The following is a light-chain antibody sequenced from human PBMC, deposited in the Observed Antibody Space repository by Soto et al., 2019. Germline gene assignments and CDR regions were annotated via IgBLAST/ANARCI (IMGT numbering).Light chain of an antibody. Sequence: AIQMTQSPSSLSVSVGDRVTITCRASQDIRNDLGWYQQKPGKAPKLLIYGTSNLQSGVPSRFSGSGSGTDFTLTISSLQPEDFATYFCQQTYSMPRGFTFGPGTKVDIK. CDR3: QQTYSMPRGFT. CDR2: GTS. J-gene: IGKJ3*01. CDR1: QDIRND. V-gene: IGKV1-6*01.